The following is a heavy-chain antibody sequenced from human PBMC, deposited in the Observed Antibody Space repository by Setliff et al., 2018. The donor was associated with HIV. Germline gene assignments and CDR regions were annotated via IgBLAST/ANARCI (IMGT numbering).Heavy chain of an antibody. CDR2: INHSGST. CDR3: ASPIYGSGSYYAFDI. CDR1: GGSFSGYY. D-gene: IGHD3-10*01. V-gene: IGHV4-34*01. J-gene: IGHJ3*02. Sequence: ETLSLTCAVYGGSFSGYYWSWIRQPPGKGLEWIGEINHSGSTNYNPSLKSRVTISVDTSKNQFSLKLSSVTAADTAVYYCASPIYGSGSYYAFDIWGPGTMVTVSS.